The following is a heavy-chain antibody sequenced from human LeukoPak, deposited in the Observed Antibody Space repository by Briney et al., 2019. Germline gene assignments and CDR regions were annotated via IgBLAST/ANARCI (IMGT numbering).Heavy chain of an antibody. CDR1: GFTFSSYG. D-gene: IGHD6-19*01. V-gene: IGHV3-30*18. Sequence: GGSLRLSCAASGFTFSSYGMHWVRQAPGKGLEWVAVISYGGSNKFYEDSVKGRFTISRDNSKNTLYLQMSSLRAEDTAVYYCAKAGYSSGWRNFDYWGQGTLVTVSS. CDR3: AKAGYSSGWRNFDY. J-gene: IGHJ4*02. CDR2: ISYGGSNK.